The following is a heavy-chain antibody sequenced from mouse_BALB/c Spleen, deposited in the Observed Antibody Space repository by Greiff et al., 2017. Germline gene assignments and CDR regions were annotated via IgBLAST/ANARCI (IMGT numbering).Heavy chain of an antibody. CDR2: ISSGGGST. V-gene: IGHV5-12-1*01. J-gene: IGHJ1*01. Sequence: DVKLVESGGGLVKPGGSLKLSCAASGFAFSSYDMSWVRQTPEKRLEWVAYISSGGGSTYYPDTVKGRFTISRDNAKNTLYLQMSSLKSEDTAMYYCARKGWYFDVWGAGTTVTVSS. CDR3: ARKGWYFDV. CDR1: GFAFSSYD.